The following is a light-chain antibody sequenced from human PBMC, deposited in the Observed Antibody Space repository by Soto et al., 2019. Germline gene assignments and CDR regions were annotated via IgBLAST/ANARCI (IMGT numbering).Light chain of an antibody. CDR1: SSDVGGYDY. V-gene: IGLV2-14*01. Sequence: QSALTQPASVSGSPGQSITISCTGSSSDVGGYDYVSWYQQYPGRAPKLMIYEVTDRPSGVSTRFSGSKSGNTASLTISGLQTEDEADYYCISYSSSGTHVVLGGGTKVTVL. CDR3: ISYSSSGTHVV. J-gene: IGLJ2*01. CDR2: EVT.